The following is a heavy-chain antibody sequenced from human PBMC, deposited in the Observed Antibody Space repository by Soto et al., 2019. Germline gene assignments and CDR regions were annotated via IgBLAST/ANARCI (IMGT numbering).Heavy chain of an antibody. D-gene: IGHD6-6*01. CDR2: ISAHNGNT. CDR3: ARGRDGDY. J-gene: IGHJ4*02. CDR1: GYTFTTYG. Sequence: QVHLVQSGAEVKKPGASVKVSCKGSGYTFTTYGITWVRQAPGQGLEWMGWISAHNGNTNYAQKLQGRVTVPRDTSTSTAYMELSSLRSDDTAVYYCARGRDGDYWGQGALVTVSS. V-gene: IGHV1-18*01.